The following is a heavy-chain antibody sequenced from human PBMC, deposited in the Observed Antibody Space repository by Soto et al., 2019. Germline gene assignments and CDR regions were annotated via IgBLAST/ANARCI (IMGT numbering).Heavy chain of an antibody. CDR2: IYHSGST. Sequence: SETLSLTCAVSGGSISSGGYSWSWIRQPPGKGLEWIGYIYHSGSTYYNPSLKSRVTISVDRSKNQFSLKLSSVTAADTAVYYYDRSGYYTYDHWGQGTQVTVSS. J-gene: IGHJ4*02. CDR3: DRSGYYTYDH. CDR1: GGSISSGGYS. V-gene: IGHV4-30-2*01. D-gene: IGHD3-3*01.